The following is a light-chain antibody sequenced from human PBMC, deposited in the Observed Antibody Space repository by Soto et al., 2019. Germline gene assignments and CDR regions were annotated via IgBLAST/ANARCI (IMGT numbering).Light chain of an antibody. Sequence: IQLTQPPSSLSASVGDSVTITCRASQGISSFLAWYQQKPGKAPKLLIYAASTLQSGVPSRFSGSGSGTDFTLTISSLQPEDFATYFCQQLNSYPITFGQGTRLEIE. V-gene: IGKV1-9*01. CDR3: QQLNSYPIT. J-gene: IGKJ5*01. CDR2: AAS. CDR1: QGISSF.